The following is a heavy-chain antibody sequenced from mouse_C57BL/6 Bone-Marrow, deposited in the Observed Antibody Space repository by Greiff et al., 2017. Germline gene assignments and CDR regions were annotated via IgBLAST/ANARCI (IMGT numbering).Heavy chain of an antibody. D-gene: IGHD1-1*01. CDR2: IYPGDGDT. CDR3: AREAYYYGSEGAMDY. Sequence: QVQLQQSGPELVKPGASVKISCKASGYAFSSSWMNWVKQRPGKGLEWIGRIYPGDGDTNYNGKFKGKATLTADKSASTAYMQLSSLTSEDSAVYFCAREAYYYGSEGAMDYWGQGTSVTASS. J-gene: IGHJ4*01. V-gene: IGHV1-82*01. CDR1: GYAFSSSW.